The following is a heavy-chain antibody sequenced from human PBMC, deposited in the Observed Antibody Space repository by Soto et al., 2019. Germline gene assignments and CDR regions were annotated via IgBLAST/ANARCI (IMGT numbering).Heavy chain of an antibody. Sequence: SLRLSCAASGITFSDAWMTWVRQVPGKGLEWVGRVKSITDAGTTTYAAPVKGRFSISRDDSKSTLFLQMNSLKIEDTAVYYCTTGRYTFGLDSWGQGTLVTVSS. CDR3: TTGRYTFGLDS. D-gene: IGHD3-16*01. CDR2: VKSITDAGTT. J-gene: IGHJ4*02. CDR1: GITFSDAW. V-gene: IGHV3-15*01.